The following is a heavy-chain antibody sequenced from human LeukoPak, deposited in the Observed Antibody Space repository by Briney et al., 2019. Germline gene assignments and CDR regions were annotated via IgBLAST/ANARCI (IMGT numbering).Heavy chain of an antibody. CDR2: ISSSSSYI. CDR3: AREAVEYYYDSSGSNAFDI. D-gene: IGHD3-22*01. Sequence: GGSLRLSCAASGFTFSSYSMNWVRQAPGKGLEWVSSISSSSSYIYYADSVKGRFTISRDNSKNTLYLQMNSLRAEDTAVYYCAREAVEYYYDSSGSNAFDIWGQGTMVTVSS. CDR1: GFTFSSYS. V-gene: IGHV3-21*01. J-gene: IGHJ3*02.